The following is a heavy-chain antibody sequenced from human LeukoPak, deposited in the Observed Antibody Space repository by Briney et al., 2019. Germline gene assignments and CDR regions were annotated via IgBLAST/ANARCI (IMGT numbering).Heavy chain of an antibody. CDR2: ISAYNGNT. D-gene: IGHD1-26*01. Sequence: AASVKVSCKASGYTFTSYGISWVRQAPGQGLEWMGWISAYNGNTNYAQKLQGRVTMTTDTSTSTAYMELRSLRSDDTAVYYCARGKLPLYYYYGMDVWGQGTTVTVSS. CDR3: ARGKLPLYYYYGMDV. CDR1: GYTFTSYG. V-gene: IGHV1-18*01. J-gene: IGHJ6*02.